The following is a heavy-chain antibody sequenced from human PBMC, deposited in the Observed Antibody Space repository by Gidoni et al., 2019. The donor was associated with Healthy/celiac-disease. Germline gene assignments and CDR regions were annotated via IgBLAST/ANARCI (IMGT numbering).Heavy chain of an antibody. Sequence: EVQLVESGGGLVQPGRSLRLSCAASGFTFDDYAMTWVRQAPGKGLEWVSGISWNSGSIGYADSVKGRFTISRDNDKNSLYLQMNSLRAEDTALYYCAKDIRAGDSSGYSDWYFDLWGRGTLVTVSS. D-gene: IGHD3-22*01. CDR2: ISWNSGSI. CDR3: AKDIRAGDSSGYSDWYFDL. J-gene: IGHJ2*01. CDR1: GFTFDDYA. V-gene: IGHV3-9*01.